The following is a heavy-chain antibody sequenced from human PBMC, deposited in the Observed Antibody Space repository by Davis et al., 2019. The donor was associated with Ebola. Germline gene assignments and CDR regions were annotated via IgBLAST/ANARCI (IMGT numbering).Heavy chain of an antibody. CDR1: GFTFSSYS. J-gene: IGHJ6*02. Sequence: GESLKISCAASGFTFSSYSMNWVRQAPGKGLEWVGRIKSKTDGGTTDYAAPVKGRFTIPRDDSKNTLYLQMNSLKTEDTAVYYCTTVTDYGMDVWGQGTTVTVSS. CDR3: TTVTDYGMDV. V-gene: IGHV3-15*01. D-gene: IGHD1-14*01. CDR2: IKSKTDGGTT.